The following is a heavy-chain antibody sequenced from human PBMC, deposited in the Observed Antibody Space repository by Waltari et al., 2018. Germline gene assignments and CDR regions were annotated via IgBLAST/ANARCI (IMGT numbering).Heavy chain of an antibody. Sequence: QVQLVQSGAEVKKPGASVKVSCKASGYTFTGYYMHWVRQAPGQGLEWVGGTNPNRGGTNYAQKVQGRVTMTRETSISTAYMELSRLRSDDTAVYYCARRLPRYSGIPHAFDIWGQGTMVTVSS. CDR1: GYTFTGYY. D-gene: IGHD1-26*01. V-gene: IGHV1-2*02. CDR2: TNPNRGGT. J-gene: IGHJ3*02. CDR3: ARRLPRYSGIPHAFDI.